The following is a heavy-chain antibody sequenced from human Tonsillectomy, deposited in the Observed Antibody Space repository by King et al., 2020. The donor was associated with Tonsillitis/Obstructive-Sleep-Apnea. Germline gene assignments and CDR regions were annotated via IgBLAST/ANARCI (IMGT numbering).Heavy chain of an antibody. CDR1: GGSISSSSYY. CDR3: ARLDYREKGSYWFDY. V-gene: IGHV4-39*01. CDR2: IYYSGST. Sequence: QLQESGPGLVKSSETLSLTCTVSGGSISSSSYYWGWIRQPPGKGLEWIGSIYYSGSTYYNPSLKSRVTISVDTSKNQFSLKLSSVTAADTAVYYCARLDYREKGSYWFDYWGQGTLVTVSS. J-gene: IGHJ4*02. D-gene: IGHD1-26*01.